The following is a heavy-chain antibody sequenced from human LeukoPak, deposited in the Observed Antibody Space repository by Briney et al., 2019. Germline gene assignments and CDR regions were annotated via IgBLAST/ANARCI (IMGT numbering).Heavy chain of an antibody. CDR2: IYSGGST. CDR3: AKGHYYDSSGYTDPCYFDY. Sequence: GGSLRLSCAASGFTVSSNYMSWVRQAPGKGLEWVSVIYSGGSTYYADSVKGRFTISRDNAKNSLYLQMNSLRAEDTALYYCAKGHYYDSSGYTDPCYFDYWGQGTLVTVSS. J-gene: IGHJ4*02. V-gene: IGHV3-53*05. CDR1: GFTVSSNY. D-gene: IGHD3-22*01.